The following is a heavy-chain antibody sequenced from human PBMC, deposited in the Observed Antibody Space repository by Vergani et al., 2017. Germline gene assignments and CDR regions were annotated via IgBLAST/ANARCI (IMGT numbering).Heavy chain of an antibody. D-gene: IGHD6-6*01. CDR2: IYYSGST. J-gene: IGHJ5*02. Sequence: QVQLQESGPGLVKPSQTLSLTCTVSGGSISSGGYYWSWIRQHPGKGLEWMGYIYYSGSTYYNPSLKSRVTISVDTSKNQFSLKLSSVTAADTAVYYCARDLIGRTGSSSSEGWFDPWGQGTLVTVSS. CDR1: GGSISSGGYY. V-gene: IGHV4-31*03. CDR3: ARDLIGRTGSSSSEGWFDP.